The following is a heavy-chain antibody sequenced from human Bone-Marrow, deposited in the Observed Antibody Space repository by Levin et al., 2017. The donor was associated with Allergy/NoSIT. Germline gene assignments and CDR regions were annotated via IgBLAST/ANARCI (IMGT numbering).Heavy chain of an antibody. CDR2: ISSSSSTI. CDR3: ARDLSLTYSSSWYDGPGHIDY. D-gene: IGHD6-13*01. V-gene: IGHV3-48*01. CDR1: GFTFSSYS. Sequence: GGSLRLSCAASGFTFSSYSMNWVRQAPGKGLEWVSYISSSSSTIYYADSVKGRFTISRDNAKNSLYLQMNSLRAEDTAVYYCARDLSLTYSSSWYDGPGHIDYWGQGTLVTVSS. J-gene: IGHJ4*02.